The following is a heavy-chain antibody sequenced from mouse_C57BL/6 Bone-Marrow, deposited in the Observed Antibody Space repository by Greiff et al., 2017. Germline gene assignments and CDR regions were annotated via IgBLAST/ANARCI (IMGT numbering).Heavy chain of an antibody. J-gene: IGHJ1*03. V-gene: IGHV1-64*01. CDR2: IHPNSGST. CDR3: ALRTITTVVYWYFDV. CDR1: GYTFTSYW. D-gene: IGHD1-1*01. Sequence: QVQLQQPGAELVKPGASVKLSCKASGYTFTSYWMHWVKQRPGQGLEWIGMIHPNSGSTNYNEKFKSKATLTVDKSSSTAYMQLSSLTSEDSAVYYCALRTITTVVYWYFDVWGTGTTVTVSS.